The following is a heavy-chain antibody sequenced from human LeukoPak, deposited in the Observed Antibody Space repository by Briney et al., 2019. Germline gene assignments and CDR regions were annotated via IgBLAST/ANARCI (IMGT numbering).Heavy chain of an antibody. D-gene: IGHD5-18*01. J-gene: IGHJ3*02. CDR2: TRDKANSYTT. V-gene: IGHV3-72*01. CDR3: AREASGYSYGHDAFDI. Sequence: GGSLRLSCAGSGLTFSDHYMDWVRQAPGKGLEWVGRTRDKANSYTTEYAASVKGRFSISRDDSKNSLYLQMNSLKTEDTAVYYCAREASGYSYGHDAFDIWGQGTMVTVSS. CDR1: GLTFSDHY.